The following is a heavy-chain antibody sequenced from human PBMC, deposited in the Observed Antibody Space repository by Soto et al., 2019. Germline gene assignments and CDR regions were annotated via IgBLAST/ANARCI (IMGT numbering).Heavy chain of an antibody. CDR2: ISGSGGST. V-gene: IGHV3-23*01. J-gene: IGHJ6*02. Sequence: EVQLLESGGGLVQPGGSLRLSCAASGFTFSSYAMSWVRQAPGKGLEWVSAISGSGGSTYYADSVKGRFTISRDNSKNTLYLQMNSLRAEDTAVYYCAKGREITMVRGVRSYGMDVWGQGTTVTVSS. CDR3: AKGREITMVRGVRSYGMDV. CDR1: GFTFSSYA. D-gene: IGHD3-10*01.